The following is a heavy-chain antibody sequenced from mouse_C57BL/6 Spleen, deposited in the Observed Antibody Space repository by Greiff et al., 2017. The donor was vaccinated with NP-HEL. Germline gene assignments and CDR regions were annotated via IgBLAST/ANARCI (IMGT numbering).Heavy chain of an antibody. D-gene: IGHD1-1*01. J-gene: IGHJ2*01. V-gene: IGHV1-72*01. Sequence: QVHVKQPGAELVKPGASVKLSCKASGYTFTSYWMHWVKQRPGRGLEWIGRIDPNSGGTKYNEKFKSKATLTVDKPSSTAYMQLSSLTSEDSAVYYCARGRSFITTVDYWGQGTTLTVSS. CDR2: IDPNSGGT. CDR3: ARGRSFITTVDY. CDR1: GYTFTSYW.